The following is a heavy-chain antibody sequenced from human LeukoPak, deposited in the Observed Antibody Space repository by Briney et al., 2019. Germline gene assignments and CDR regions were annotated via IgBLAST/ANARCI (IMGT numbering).Heavy chain of an antibody. Sequence: GGSLRLSCAVSGITVSDRYVNWVRQVPGKGLECVSVISSGGSTDYIDSVKGRFTISRDDFKNTLYLQMNSLRADDTAVYYCARDPVPEFWGQGTMVTVFS. CDR3: ARDPVPEF. V-gene: IGHV3-53*01. D-gene: IGHD1-14*01. CDR1: GITVSDRY. J-gene: IGHJ3*01. CDR2: ISSGGST.